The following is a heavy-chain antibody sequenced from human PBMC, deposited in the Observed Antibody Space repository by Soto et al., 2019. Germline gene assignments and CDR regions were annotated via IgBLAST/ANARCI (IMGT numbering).Heavy chain of an antibody. V-gene: IGHV4-31*03. CDR3: AREQWGFDS. CDR2: IYYTGNT. J-gene: IGHJ4*02. CDR1: GGSISSNGHY. D-gene: IGHD6-19*01. Sequence: QVQLQESGPELVKPSQTLSLTCTVSGGSISSNGHYWTWIRQHPGKGLEWIAYIYYTGNTYYNPSLKSRLSISVDTSKNQFSLKLRSVTAADTAVYYCAREQWGFDSWGQGTLVTFS.